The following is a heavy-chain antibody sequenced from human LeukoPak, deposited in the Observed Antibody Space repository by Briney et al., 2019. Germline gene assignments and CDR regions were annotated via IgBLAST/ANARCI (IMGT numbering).Heavy chain of an antibody. CDR1: GFTFDDYA. V-gene: IGHV3-9*01. CDR2: ISWNSGSI. J-gene: IGHJ5*02. Sequence: GGSLRLSCAASGFTFDDYAMHWVRQAPGKGLEWVSGISWNSGSIGYADSVKGRFTISGDNAKNSLYLQMNSLRAEDTALYYCAKDTADGSGSYYPNWFDPWGQGTLVTVSS. CDR3: AKDTADGSGSYYPNWFDP. D-gene: IGHD3-10*01.